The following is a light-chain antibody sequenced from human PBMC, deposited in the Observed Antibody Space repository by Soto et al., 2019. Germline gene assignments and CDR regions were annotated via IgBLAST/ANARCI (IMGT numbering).Light chain of an antibody. CDR1: QSISSY. Sequence: DIQLTQSPSFLSASVGDRVTITCRASQSISSYLAWYQQQPGEAPRLLIYAASTLESGVPSRSSGSGSGTEFTLTISSLQPEDFAPYYCQQHNSYPYTFGQGTKLEIK. V-gene: IGKV1-9*01. J-gene: IGKJ2*01. CDR2: AAS. CDR3: QQHNSYPYT.